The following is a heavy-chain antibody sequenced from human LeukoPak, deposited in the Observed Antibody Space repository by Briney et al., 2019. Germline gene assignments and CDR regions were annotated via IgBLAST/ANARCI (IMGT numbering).Heavy chain of an antibody. D-gene: IGHD5-24*01. J-gene: IGHJ4*02. CDR1: GFTFSNFA. CDR2: ISDSGVNT. Sequence: GGSLRLSCAASGFTFSNFAMSWVRQAPGKGLEWVSTISDSGVNTYYADSVKGRFTISRDNAKNTLYLQMNSLRAEDTAVYYCVRDGDDFNFDYWGQGSLVIVSS. CDR3: VRDGDDFNFDY. V-gene: IGHV3-23*01.